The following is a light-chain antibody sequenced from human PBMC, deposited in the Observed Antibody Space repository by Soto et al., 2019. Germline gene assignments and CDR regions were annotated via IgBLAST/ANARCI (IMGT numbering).Light chain of an antibody. Sequence: DIQMTQSPSTLFASLGDRVTITCRASQSFSRWLAWYQQKPEKAPKLLIFNASSLDSGVPSRFSGSGSGTEFTLTISGLQPDDSGTYYCQQYYSYLPTFGQGTKVDI. CDR1: QSFSRW. V-gene: IGKV1-5*01. J-gene: IGKJ1*01. CDR3: QQYYSYLPT. CDR2: NAS.